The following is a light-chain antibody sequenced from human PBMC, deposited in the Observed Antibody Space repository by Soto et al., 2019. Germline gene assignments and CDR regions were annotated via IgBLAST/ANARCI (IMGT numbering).Light chain of an antibody. CDR2: DVS. V-gene: IGLV2-14*01. Sequence: QSALTQPASVSGSPGQSITISCTGTSSDVGGYNYVSWYQQHPGKAPKLMIYDVSNRPSGVSNRFSGSKSGNTASLTISGLQAEYEADYYCSSYTSSSLYVFGTGTKHTVL. CDR3: SSYTSSSLYV. CDR1: SSDVGGYNY. J-gene: IGLJ1*01.